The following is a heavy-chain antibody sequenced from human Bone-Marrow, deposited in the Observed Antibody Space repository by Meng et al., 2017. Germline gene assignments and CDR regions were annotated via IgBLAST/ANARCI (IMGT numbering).Heavy chain of an antibody. CDR1: GYTLSCDW. Sequence: CGAEVKEPGGWFKVSFGASGYTLSCDWCSSVRQAPGQGLEWLGWINSYNGKTAEAQKFQGRITMTTDTFTSTAYKELRNLRSDDTAVYYCATRGNPYLNCWGQGTLVTVSS. CDR2: INSYNGKT. J-gene: IGHJ4*02. CDR3: ATRGNPYLNC. V-gene: IGHV1-18*01.